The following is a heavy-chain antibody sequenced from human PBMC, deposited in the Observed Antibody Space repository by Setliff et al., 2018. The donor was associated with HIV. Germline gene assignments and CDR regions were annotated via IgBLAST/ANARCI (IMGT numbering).Heavy chain of an antibody. V-gene: IGHV4-59*11. Sequence: PSETLSLTCTVSRDSINVHWWSWIRQPPGKGLEWTGSIHYSGITHYNPSLKSRLTMSVDTSKNQVSLKLTSVTAADTAVYYCARYKCINFACVGFDIWGQGTVVTVSS. J-gene: IGHJ3*02. CDR3: ARYKCINFACVGFDI. CDR2: IHYSGIT. CDR1: RDSINVHW. D-gene: IGHD3-9*01.